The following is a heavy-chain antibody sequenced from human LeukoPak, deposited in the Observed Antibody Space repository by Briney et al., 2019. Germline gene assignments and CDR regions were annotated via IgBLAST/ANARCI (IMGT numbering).Heavy chain of an antibody. CDR3: AKEIYGDATGGRFQH. D-gene: IGHD4-17*01. Sequence: GGSLRLSCAASGFTFSGYWMHWVRQAPGKGLVWVSVISGSGGRTYYADSVKGRFTISRDNSKNTLFLQMNSLRAEDTAVYYCAKEIYGDATGGRFQHWGQGTLVTVSS. J-gene: IGHJ1*01. V-gene: IGHV3-23*01. CDR2: ISGSGGRT. CDR1: GFTFSGYW.